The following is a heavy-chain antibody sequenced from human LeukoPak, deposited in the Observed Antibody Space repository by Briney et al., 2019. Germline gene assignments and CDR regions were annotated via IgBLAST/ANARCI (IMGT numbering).Heavy chain of an antibody. V-gene: IGHV3-23*01. D-gene: IGHD3-10*01. J-gene: IGHJ4*02. CDR2: ISGSGGST. Sequence: GGSLRLSCAASGFTFSSYAMSWVRQAPGKGLEWVSAISGSGGSTYYADSVKGRFTISRDNSKNTLYLQMNSLRAEDTAVYYCARDDAMVRGDSLDYWGQGTLVTVSS. CDR3: ARDDAMVRGDSLDY. CDR1: GFTFSSYA.